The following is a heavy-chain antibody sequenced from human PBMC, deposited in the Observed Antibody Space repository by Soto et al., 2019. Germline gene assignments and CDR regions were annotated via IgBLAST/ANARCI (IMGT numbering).Heavy chain of an antibody. CDR2: ISYDGSNK. Sequence: QVQLVESGGGVVQPGRSLRLSCAASGFTFSSYGMHWVRQAPGKGLEWVAVISYDGSNKYYADSVKGRFTISRDNSKNTLYLQMNSLRAEDTAVYYCAKVSCGGDCYDDAFDIWGQGTMVTVSS. CDR1: GFTFSSYG. D-gene: IGHD2-21*02. CDR3: AKVSCGGDCYDDAFDI. V-gene: IGHV3-30*18. J-gene: IGHJ3*02.